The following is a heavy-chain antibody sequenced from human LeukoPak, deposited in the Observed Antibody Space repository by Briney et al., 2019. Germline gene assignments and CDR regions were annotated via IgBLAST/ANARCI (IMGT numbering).Heavy chain of an antibody. J-gene: IGHJ4*02. CDR1: GYTFTSYA. Sequence: ASVKVSCKASGYTFTSYAMQWVRQAPGQRLEWMGWINAGNGNTKYSQKFQGRVTITRDTSASTAYMELSSLRSEDTAVYYCARDPPYGSLFDYWGQGTLVTVSS. V-gene: IGHV1-3*01. D-gene: IGHD4-17*01. CDR3: ARDPPYGSLFDY. CDR2: INAGNGNT.